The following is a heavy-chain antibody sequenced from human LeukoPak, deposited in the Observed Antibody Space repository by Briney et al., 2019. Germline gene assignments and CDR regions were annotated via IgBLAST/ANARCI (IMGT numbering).Heavy chain of an antibody. CDR3: ATYSITGAWAEYFLH. Sequence: SSETLSLTCTVSGGSISDYYWRWVRQPAGKGLEWIGRIHISGTTYYNPSPKSPFTMSIDTSKLQFSLKLSSVTAADTAVYYCATYSITGAWAEYFLHWGQGTLVTVSS. D-gene: IGHD2/OR15-2a*01. J-gene: IGHJ1*01. CDR2: IHISGTT. CDR1: GGSISDYY. V-gene: IGHV4-4*07.